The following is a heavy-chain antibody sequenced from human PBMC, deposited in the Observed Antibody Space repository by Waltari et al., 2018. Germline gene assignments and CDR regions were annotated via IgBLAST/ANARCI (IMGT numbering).Heavy chain of an antibody. CDR1: GGSINTHY. CDR2: IYHSGRT. J-gene: IGHJ4*02. V-gene: IGHV4-59*11. Sequence: QVQLQESGPGLVKPSETLSVTCSVSGGSINTHYWSWIRQPPGKGLERVGHIYHSGRTYCNPSLQSRVTISVDMSKNPFSLQLSSVTAADTAVYFCARPRSGYSMDHFDSWGQGVLVTVSS. D-gene: IGHD6-13*01. CDR3: ARPRSGYSMDHFDS.